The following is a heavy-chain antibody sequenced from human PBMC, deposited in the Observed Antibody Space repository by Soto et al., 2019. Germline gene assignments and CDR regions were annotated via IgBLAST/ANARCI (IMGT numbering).Heavy chain of an antibody. CDR3: ASPLTDRRDGYNFKPFDY. J-gene: IGHJ4*02. V-gene: IGHV1-69*01. D-gene: IGHD5-12*01. Sequence: QVQLVQSGAEVKKPGSSVKVSCKASGGTFSSYAISWVRQAPGQGLEWMGGIIPIFGTANYAQKFQGRVTITADESTSTAYMELSSLRSEDTAVYYCASPLTDRRDGYNFKPFDYWGQGTLVTVSS. CDR1: GGTFSSYA. CDR2: IIPIFGTA.